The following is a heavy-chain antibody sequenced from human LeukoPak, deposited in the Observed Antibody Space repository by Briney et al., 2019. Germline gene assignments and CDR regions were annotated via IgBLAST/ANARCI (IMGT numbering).Heavy chain of an antibody. Sequence: PSETLSLTCTVSGGSISSYYWSWIRQPPGKGLEWIGYIYYSRSTNYNPSLKSRVTISVDTSKNQFSLKLSSVTAADTAVYYCARQSDYYDSSGYYDYWGQGTLVTVSS. CDR1: GGSISSYY. CDR2: IYYSRST. J-gene: IGHJ4*02. V-gene: IGHV4-59*08. D-gene: IGHD3-22*01. CDR3: ARQSDYYDSSGYYDY.